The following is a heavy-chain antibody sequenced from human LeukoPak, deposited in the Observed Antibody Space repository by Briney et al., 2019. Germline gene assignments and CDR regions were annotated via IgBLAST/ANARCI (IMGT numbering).Heavy chain of an antibody. Sequence: SETLSLTCTVSGGSISSTSYYWGWIRQPPGKGLEWIGSISYSGSTHYNPSLKSRVTISVDTSKNQFSLKLTSVTAADTAVYYCATSPASDYGGGHWFDPWGQGTLVIVSS. D-gene: IGHD4-23*01. V-gene: IGHV4-39*01. CDR3: ATSPASDYGGGHWFDP. CDR2: ISYSGST. CDR1: GGSISSTSYY. J-gene: IGHJ5*02.